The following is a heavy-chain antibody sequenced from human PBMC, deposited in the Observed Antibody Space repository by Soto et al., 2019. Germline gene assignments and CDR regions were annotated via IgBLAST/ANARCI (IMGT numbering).Heavy chain of an antibody. CDR1: GFTFSSYA. CDR2: ISGSGGST. D-gene: IGHD6-6*01. CDR3: ARDSGDSSSSEVVDY. J-gene: IGHJ4*02. Sequence: GGSLRLSCAASGFTFSSYAMSWVRQAPGKGLEWVSAISGSGGSTYYADSVKGRFTISRDNSKNTLYLQMNSLRAEDTAVYYCARDSGDSSSSEVVDYWGQGTLVTVSS. V-gene: IGHV3-23*01.